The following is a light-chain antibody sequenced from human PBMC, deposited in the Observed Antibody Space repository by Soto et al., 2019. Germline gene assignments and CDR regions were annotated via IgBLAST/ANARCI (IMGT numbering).Light chain of an antibody. V-gene: IGKV1-27*01. J-gene: IGKJ1*01. CDR1: QGITNY. CDR3: QKYNSAPWT. CDR2: AAS. Sequence: DIQMTQSPSSLSASVGVRVTITCRASQGITNYLAWYQQKPGKVPKLLIYAASTLQSGVPSRFSGSGSGTDFTLTINSLQPEDVASYYCQKYNSAPWTFGQGTKVEI.